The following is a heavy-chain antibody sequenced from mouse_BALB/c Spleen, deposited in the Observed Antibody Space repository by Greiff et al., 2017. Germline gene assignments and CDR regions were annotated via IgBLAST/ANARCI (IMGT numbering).Heavy chain of an antibody. V-gene: IGHV3-2*02. Sequence: EVKLMESGPGLVKPSQSLSLTCTVTGYSITSDYAWNWIRQFPGNKLEWMGYISYSGSTSYNPSLKSRISITRDTSKNQFFLQLNSVTTEDTATYYCARGVGYYAMDYWGQGTSVTVSS. D-gene: IGHD1-1*02. CDR2: ISYSGST. CDR1: GYSITSDYA. J-gene: IGHJ4*01. CDR3: ARGVGYYAMDY.